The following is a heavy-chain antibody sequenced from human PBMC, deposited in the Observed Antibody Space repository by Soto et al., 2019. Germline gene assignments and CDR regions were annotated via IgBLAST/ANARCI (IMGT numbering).Heavy chain of an antibody. CDR1: GFSFSVYY. CDR2: IDRNGDFV. CDR3: VGERAGQRDFPHNTFDL. J-gene: IGHJ3*01. D-gene: IGHD6-19*01. V-gene: IGHV3-11*01. Sequence: QVQLVESGGGLVKPGGSLRLSCAASGFSFSVYYMAWVRQAPGSGLEWISSIDRNGDFVYYADSVKGRFTISRDYAKSSLDLPMDSLKGEDTAVHYCVGERAGQRDFPHNTFDLWGQGTMVTVAS.